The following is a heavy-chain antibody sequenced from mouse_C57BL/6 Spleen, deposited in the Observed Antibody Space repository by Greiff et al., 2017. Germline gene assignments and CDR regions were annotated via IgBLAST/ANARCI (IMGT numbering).Heavy chain of an antibody. CDR3: ARGPYYYGSVYYAMDY. CDR1: GCTFTSYW. V-gene: IGHV1-69*01. CDR2: IDPSDSST. J-gene: IGHJ4*01. D-gene: IGHD1-1*01. Sequence: QVQLQQPGAELVMPGASVKLSCKASGCTFTSYWMHWVQQRPGQGLEWIGEIDPSDSSTNYTQKFKGKSTLTVDKSSSTAYMQLSSLTSEDSAVYYCARGPYYYGSVYYAMDYWGQGTSVTVSS.